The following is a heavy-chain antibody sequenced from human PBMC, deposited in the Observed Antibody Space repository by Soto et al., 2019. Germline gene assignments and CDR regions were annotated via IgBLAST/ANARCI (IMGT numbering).Heavy chain of an antibody. D-gene: IGHD2-15*01. Sequence: ASVKVSCKASGGPFSTYAISWVRQAPGQGPEWMGGIIPIFGTANYAQKFQGRVTINADESTSTAYMELSSLRSEDTAIYYCERASSGCGGSCQQRDYQYGMDVWGLGNTVTVSS. V-gene: IGHV1-69*13. CDR1: GGPFSTYA. CDR2: IIPIFGTA. CDR3: ERASSGCGGSCQQRDYQYGMDV. J-gene: IGHJ6*02.